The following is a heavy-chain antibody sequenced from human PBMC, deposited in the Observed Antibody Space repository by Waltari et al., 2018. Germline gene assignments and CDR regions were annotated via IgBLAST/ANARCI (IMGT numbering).Heavy chain of an antibody. CDR3: ARSGYSSGWNINDALDI. Sequence: QVQLVQSGAEVKKPGASVKVSCKASGYTFTGYYMHWVRQAPGQGLEWLGRINPNSGGTNYAHKCQGRVTMTRDTSISTAYRELSRLRSDDTAGYYCARSGYSSGWNINDALDIWGQGTMVTVSS. D-gene: IGHD6-19*01. V-gene: IGHV1-2*06. J-gene: IGHJ3*02. CDR2: INPNSGGT. CDR1: GYTFTGYY.